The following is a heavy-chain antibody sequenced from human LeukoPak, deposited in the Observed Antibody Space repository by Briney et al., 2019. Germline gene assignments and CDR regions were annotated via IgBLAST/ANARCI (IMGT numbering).Heavy chain of an antibody. CDR3: ARGSHRWATTNGNFDY. J-gene: IGHJ4*02. CDR2: ISYDGSNK. Sequence: GGSLRLSCAASGFTFSDYGMHWVRQAPGKGLEWVAVISYDGSNKYYIDSVKGRFTISRDNSKNTLYLQMNSLRTEDTAMYYCARGSHRWATTNGNFDYWGQGTLVTVSS. V-gene: IGHV3-30*19. CDR1: GFTFSDYG. D-gene: IGHD1-1*01.